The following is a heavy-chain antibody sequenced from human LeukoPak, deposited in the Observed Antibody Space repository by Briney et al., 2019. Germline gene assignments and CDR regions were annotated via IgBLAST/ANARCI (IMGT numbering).Heavy chain of an antibody. J-gene: IGHJ4*02. CDR1: GYTFTSYG. CDR3: ARFRGQWLEYYFDY. D-gene: IGHD6-19*01. CDR2: IGAYNGNT. V-gene: IGHV1-18*01. Sequence: GASVKVSCKASGYTFTSYGISWMRQAPGQGLEWMGWIGAYNGNTDYAQKLQGRVTMTTDTSTSTACMELRSLRSDDTAVYYCARFRGQWLEYYFDYWGQGTLVTVSS.